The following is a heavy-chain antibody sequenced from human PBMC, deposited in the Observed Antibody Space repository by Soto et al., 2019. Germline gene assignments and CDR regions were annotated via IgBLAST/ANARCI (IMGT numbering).Heavy chain of an antibody. CDR3: ARAYSSGWFSYFDF. D-gene: IGHD6-19*01. V-gene: IGHV6-1*01. Sequence: SQTLSLTCAISGFSISTDSAAWNWIRQSPSRVREGLGRTYYRSGWANEYAVSVRGRIIINPDTSKNQFSLQLNSVTPEDTAVYYCARAYSSGWFSYFDFWGQGTLVTVSS. CDR2: TYYRSGWAN. J-gene: IGHJ4*02. CDR1: GFSISTDSAA.